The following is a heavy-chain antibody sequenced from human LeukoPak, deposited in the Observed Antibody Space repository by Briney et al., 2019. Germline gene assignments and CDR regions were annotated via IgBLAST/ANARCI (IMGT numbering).Heavy chain of an antibody. Sequence: PGGSLRLSCAASGFTFSSYGMHWVRQAPGKGLEWVAVISYDGSNKYYADSVKGRFTISRDNSKNTPYPQMNSLRAEDTAVYYCAKDCRPYGSGRGYFDYWGQGTLVTVSS. CDR2: ISYDGSNK. CDR1: GFTFSSYG. D-gene: IGHD3-10*01. CDR3: AKDCRPYGSGRGYFDY. V-gene: IGHV3-30*18. J-gene: IGHJ4*02.